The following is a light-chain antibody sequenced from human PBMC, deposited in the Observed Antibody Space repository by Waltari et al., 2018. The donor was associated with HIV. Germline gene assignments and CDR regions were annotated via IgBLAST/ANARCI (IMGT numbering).Light chain of an antibody. J-gene: IGLJ2*01. CDR3: CSYVSNVI. V-gene: IGLV2-23*02. CDR2: EVS. CDR1: SSDVATYKL. Sequence: QSALTQPASVSGSPGQSITISCTRTSSDVATYKLVSWYQQHPGKAPKLMIYEVSKRPSGVSDRFSGSKSGHTASLTISGLQAEDEADYYCCSYVSNVIFGGGTKLTVL.